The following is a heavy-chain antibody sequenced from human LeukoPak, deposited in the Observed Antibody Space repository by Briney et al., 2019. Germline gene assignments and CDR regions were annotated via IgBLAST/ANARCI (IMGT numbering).Heavy chain of an antibody. CDR1: GFTFSSYA. V-gene: IGHV3-23*01. J-gene: IGHJ5*02. Sequence: GGSLRLSCAASGFTFSSYAMSWVRQAPGKGLEWVSAISGSGGSTYYADSVKGRFTISRDNSKNTLYLQMNSLRAEDTAVYYCAKNSIVVVPAATGADNWFDPWGQGTLVTVSS. D-gene: IGHD2-2*01. CDR3: AKNSIVVVPAATGADNWFDP. CDR2: ISGSGGST.